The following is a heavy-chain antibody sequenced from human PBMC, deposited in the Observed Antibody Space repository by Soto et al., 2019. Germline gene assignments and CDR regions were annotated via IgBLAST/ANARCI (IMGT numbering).Heavy chain of an antibody. V-gene: IGHV1-3*01. J-gene: IGHJ5*02. CDR3: ARDRQYYGSGSFNWFDR. Sequence: ASVNVSCNAPGYAFINYVLGLVRQATGKRLEWMGWINAANGNTKYSQKFQGRVNITKDTSASAAYMELSSLTSEDTAVYYCARDRQYYGSGSFNWFDRWG. CDR1: GYAFINYV. D-gene: IGHD3-10*01. CDR2: INAANGNT.